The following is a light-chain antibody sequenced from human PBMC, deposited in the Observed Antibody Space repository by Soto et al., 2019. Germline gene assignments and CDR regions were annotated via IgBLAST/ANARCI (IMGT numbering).Light chain of an antibody. CDR3: HQYNSYWT. CDR2: KAS. V-gene: IGKV1-5*03. Sequence: DIKMTQSPSTLSGSVGDRVTITCRASQTISSWLAWYQQKPGKAPKLLIYKASSLESGVPSRFSGSGSGTEFTLTISSLQPDDFATYYCHQYNSYWTFGQGTKVDIK. CDR1: QTISSW. J-gene: IGKJ1*01.